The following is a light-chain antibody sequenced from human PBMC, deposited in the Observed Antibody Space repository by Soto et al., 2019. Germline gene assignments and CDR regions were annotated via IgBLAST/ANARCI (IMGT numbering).Light chain of an antibody. CDR1: SSDVGGYNY. CDR2: KVS. J-gene: IGLJ1*01. Sequence: QSALTQPASVSGSRGQSITISCTGTSSDVGGYNYVSWYQQHPGKAPKLMIYKVSNRPSGVSNRFSGSKSGNTASLTISGLQAEDEADYYCSSYTSSSTYVFGTGTKLTVL. V-gene: IGLV2-14*01. CDR3: SSYTSSSTYV.